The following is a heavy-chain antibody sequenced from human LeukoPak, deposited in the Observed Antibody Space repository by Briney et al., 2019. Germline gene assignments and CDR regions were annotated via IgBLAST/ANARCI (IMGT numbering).Heavy chain of an antibody. D-gene: IGHD5-18*01. V-gene: IGHV1-69*04. Sequence: ASVKVSCKPSGGTFSSYAISWVRQAPGQGLEWMGRIIPILGIANYAQKFQGRVTITADKSTSTAYMELSSLRSEDTAVYYCARIVDTAMATGYYFDYWGQGTLVTVSS. CDR1: GGTFSSYA. CDR2: IIPILGIA. J-gene: IGHJ4*02. CDR3: ARIVDTAMATGYYFDY.